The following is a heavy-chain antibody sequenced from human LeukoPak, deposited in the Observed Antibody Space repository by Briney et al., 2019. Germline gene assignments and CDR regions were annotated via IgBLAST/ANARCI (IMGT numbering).Heavy chain of an antibody. CDR1: GHTFTPYY. V-gene: IGHV1-2*02. Sequence: GAPVKASCKRPGHTFTPYYTQRLRQAPGQGLEWMGWINPNSGGTNYAQKFQGRVTMTRDTSISTAYLELSRLRSDDTAVYYCASDLRHCSRTRCHHYFDYWGQGTLVTVSS. CDR2: INPNSGGT. CDR3: ASDLRHCSRTRCHHYFDY. J-gene: IGHJ4*02. D-gene: IGHD2-2*01.